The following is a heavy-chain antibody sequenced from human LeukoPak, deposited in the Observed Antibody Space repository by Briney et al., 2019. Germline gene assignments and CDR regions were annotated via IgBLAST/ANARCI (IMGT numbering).Heavy chain of an antibody. V-gene: IGHV1-2*02. D-gene: IGHD2-21*01. CDR2: INANSGGT. J-gene: IGHJ4*02. CDR1: GDTFTVYY. Sequence: ASVKVSCMASGDTFTVYYIHWVRQAPGQGLEWMGWINANSGGTSYAQKFQGRVIMTRDTSISTAYMELSSLRSDDTAVYYCARVPGTYHYWGQGTLVTVSS. CDR3: ARVPGTYHY.